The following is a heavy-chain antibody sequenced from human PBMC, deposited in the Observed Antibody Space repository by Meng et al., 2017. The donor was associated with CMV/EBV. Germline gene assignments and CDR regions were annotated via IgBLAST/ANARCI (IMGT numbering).Heavy chain of an antibody. V-gene: IGHV1-24*01. CDR2: FDPEDGET. CDR3: ARDGYCSSTSCPGPGWFDP. Sequence: ASVKVSCKVSGYTLTELSRHWVRQAPGKGLEWMGGFDPEDGETIYAQKFQGRVTMTEDTSTDTAYMELSSLRSEDTAVYYCARDGYCSSTSCPGPGWFDPWGQGTLVTVSS. CDR1: GYTLTELS. D-gene: IGHD2-2*01. J-gene: IGHJ5*02.